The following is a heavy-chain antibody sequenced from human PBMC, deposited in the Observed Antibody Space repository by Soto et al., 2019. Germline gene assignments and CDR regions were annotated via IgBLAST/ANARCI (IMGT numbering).Heavy chain of an antibody. D-gene: IGHD6-19*01. J-gene: IGHJ4*02. CDR1: GFTFGTYA. V-gene: IGHV3-23*01. Sequence: GGSLRLSCAASGFTFGTYAMNWVRQPPGKGLEWVSSTPGSGGSTYYADSVKGRFTISRDNSKNTLYLQMDSLRPEDTAIYYCAKGGSSGLHYFVLWGQGTLVTVSS. CDR2: TPGSGGST. CDR3: AKGGSSGLHYFVL.